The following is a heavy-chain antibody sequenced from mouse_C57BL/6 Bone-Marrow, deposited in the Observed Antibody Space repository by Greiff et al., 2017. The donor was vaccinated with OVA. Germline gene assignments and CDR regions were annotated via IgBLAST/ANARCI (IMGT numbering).Heavy chain of an antibody. V-gene: IGHV1-81*01. Sequence: QVQLKESGAELARPGASVKLSCKASGYTFTSYGISWVKQRTGQGLEWIGEIYPRSGNTYYNEKFKGKATLTADKSSSTAYMELRSLTSEDSAVYFCAPITTVVNYDYWGQGTTLTVSS. CDR3: APITTVVNYDY. CDR2: IYPRSGNT. D-gene: IGHD1-1*01. J-gene: IGHJ2*01. CDR1: GYTFTSYG.